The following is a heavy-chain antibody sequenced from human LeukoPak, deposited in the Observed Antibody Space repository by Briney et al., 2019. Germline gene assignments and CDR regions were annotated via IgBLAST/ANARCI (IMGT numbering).Heavy chain of an antibody. J-gene: IGHJ4*02. D-gene: IGHD1-1*01. CDR3: AKEQKLEPFDY. Sequence: GGSLRLSCAASGFTFSNYGVHWVRQAPGKGLEWVAFIQSDGSDKLYADSVKGRFTVSRDNSKNTLYLQMSSLRAEDTAVYYCAKEQKLEPFDYWGQGALVTVSS. CDR1: GFTFSNYG. CDR2: IQSDGSDK. V-gene: IGHV3-30*02.